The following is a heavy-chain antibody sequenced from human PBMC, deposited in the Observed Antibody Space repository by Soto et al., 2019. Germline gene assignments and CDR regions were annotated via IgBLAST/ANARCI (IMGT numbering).Heavy chain of an antibody. D-gene: IGHD2-2*01. CDR1: GYTFTGYY. J-gene: IGHJ5*02. CDR3: ARDLPYCSSTSCWNWFDP. Sequence: GASVKVSCKASGYTFTGYYMHWVRQAPGQGLEWMGWINPNSGGTNYAQKFQGWVTMTRDTSISTAYMELSRLRSDDTAVYYCARDLPYCSSTSCWNWFDPWGQGTLVTVSS. CDR2: INPNSGGT. V-gene: IGHV1-2*04.